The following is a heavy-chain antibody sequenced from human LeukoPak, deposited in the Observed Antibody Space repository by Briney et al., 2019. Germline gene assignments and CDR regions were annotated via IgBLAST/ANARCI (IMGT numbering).Heavy chain of an antibody. D-gene: IGHD3-3*01. V-gene: IGHV4-31*03. CDR2: IYYSGST. CDR3: ATAYYDFWSGYYPNWFDP. CDR1: GGSISSGDYY. J-gene: IGHJ5*02. Sequence: SETLSLTCTVSGGSISSGDYYWSWIRQHPGKGLEWIGYIYYSGSTYYNPSLKSRVTISVDTSKNQFSLKLSSVTAADTAVYYCATAYYDFWSGYYPNWFDPWGQGTLVTVSS.